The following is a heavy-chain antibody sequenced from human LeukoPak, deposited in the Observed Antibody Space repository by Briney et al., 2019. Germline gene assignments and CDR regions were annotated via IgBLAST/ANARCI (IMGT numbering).Heavy chain of an antibody. D-gene: IGHD6-6*01. J-gene: IGHJ6*03. V-gene: IGHV4-39*01. Sequence: KPSETLSLTCTVSGCSISSSSYYWGWIRQPPGKGLECIGRIYDSRNTYYNPSLKSLVTISVDTSKNQFSLKLSSVTAADTAVYYCARHEQQLVWVDYYYYMDVRGKGTTVTVSS. CDR1: GCSISSSSYY. CDR2: IYDSRNT. CDR3: ARHEQQLVWVDYYYYMDV.